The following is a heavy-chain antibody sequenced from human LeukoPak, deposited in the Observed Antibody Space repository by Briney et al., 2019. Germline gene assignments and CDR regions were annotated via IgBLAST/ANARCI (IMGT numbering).Heavy chain of an antibody. CDR2: IYYSGST. Sequence: ETLSLTCTVSGGSISSSSYYWGWIRQPPGKGLEWIGSIYYSGSTYYNLSLKSRVTISADTSKSQFSLKLSSVPAADTAVYYCARLLGAFDIWGQGTMVTVSS. CDR1: GGSISSSSYY. D-gene: IGHD3-16*01. CDR3: ARLLGAFDI. J-gene: IGHJ3*02. V-gene: IGHV4-39*01.